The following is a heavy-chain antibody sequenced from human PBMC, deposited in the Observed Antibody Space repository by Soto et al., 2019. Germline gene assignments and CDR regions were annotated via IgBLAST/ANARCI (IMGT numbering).Heavy chain of an antibody. D-gene: IGHD2-2*01. CDR3: AKFEVVVVQAGFDY. CDR1: GFTFSSYA. Sequence: EVQLLESGGGLVQPGGSLRLSCAASGFTFSSYAMSWVRQATVKGLEWVSAISGSGGSTYYADSVKGRFTISRYNSKNTLYLQMNSLRAENTDVYYCAKFEVVVVQAGFDYWGQEKLITVSS. J-gene: IGHJ4*01. V-gene: IGHV3-23*01. CDR2: ISGSGGST.